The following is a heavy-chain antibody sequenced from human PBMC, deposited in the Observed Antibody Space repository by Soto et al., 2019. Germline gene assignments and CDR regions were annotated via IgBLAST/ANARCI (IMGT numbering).Heavy chain of an antibody. J-gene: IGHJ4*02. CDR1: GGSISSGDYY. CDR3: ARGGIWRRAIHDY. V-gene: IGHV4-30-4*01. D-gene: IGHD3-3*01. Sequence: QVQLQESGPGLVKPSQTLSLTCTVSGGSISSGDYYWSWIRQPPGKGLEWIGYIYYSGSTYYNPSLKSRVTISVDTSSNQFSLKLSSVTAADTAVYYCARGGIWRRAIHDYWGQGTLVTVSS. CDR2: IYYSGST.